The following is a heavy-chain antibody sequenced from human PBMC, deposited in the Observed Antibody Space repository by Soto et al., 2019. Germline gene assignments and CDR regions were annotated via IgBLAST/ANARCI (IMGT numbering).Heavy chain of an antibody. CDR3: ARNSGYYSPAFFDY. J-gene: IGHJ4*02. CDR2: IIPIFGTA. D-gene: IGHD3-22*01. CDR1: GGTFRSYA. Sequence: SVKVSCKSSGGTFRSYAISWVRQPPGQGLEWMGGIIPIFGTANYAQKFQGRVTITADESTSTAYMELSSLRSEDTAVYYCARNSGYYSPAFFDYWGQGTLVTVSS. V-gene: IGHV1-69*13.